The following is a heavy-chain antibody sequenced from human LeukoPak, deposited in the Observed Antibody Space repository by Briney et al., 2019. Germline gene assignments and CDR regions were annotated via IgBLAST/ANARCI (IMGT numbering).Heavy chain of an antibody. Sequence: KASETLSLTCTVSGGSISSSSYYWGWIRQPPGKGLEWIGSIYYSGSTYCNPSLKSRVTMSVDTSKNQFSLRLSSVTAADTAVYYCARLNDAFDIWGQGTMVTVSS. CDR3: ARLNDAFDI. J-gene: IGHJ3*02. CDR2: IYYSGST. CDR1: GGSISSSSYY. V-gene: IGHV4-39*01.